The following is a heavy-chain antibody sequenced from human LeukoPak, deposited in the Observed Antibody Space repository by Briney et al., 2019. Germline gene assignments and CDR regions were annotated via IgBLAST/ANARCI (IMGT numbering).Heavy chain of an antibody. D-gene: IGHD6-19*01. Sequence: PGRSLRLSCAASRFTFSTYAMHWVRQAPGKGLEWVAGISNDGTNEDHADSVKGRFTISRDNSKNTLYLQMNSLRAEDTGIYYCARDRIAVAGMGAFQHWGQGTLVTVSS. CDR2: ISNDGTNE. CDR3: ARDRIAVAGMGAFQH. V-gene: IGHV3-30-3*01. CDR1: RFTFSTYA. J-gene: IGHJ1*01.